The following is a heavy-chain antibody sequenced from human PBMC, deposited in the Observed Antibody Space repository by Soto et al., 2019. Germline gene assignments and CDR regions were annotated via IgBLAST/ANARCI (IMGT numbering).Heavy chain of an antibody. J-gene: IGHJ4*02. CDR1: GGSLSGYY. CDR2: IKDGGYT. Sequence: QVQLQQWGAGLLKPSETLSLNCAVNGGSLSGYYWSWIRQPPGKGLEWIGEIKDGGYTNYSPSLKSLATISPDRSNNQFSLRLNSVTAADPGVYYCARGQEGVVATHWDQGALVTVSS. CDR3: ARGQEGVVATH. D-gene: IGHD5-12*01. V-gene: IGHV4-34*01.